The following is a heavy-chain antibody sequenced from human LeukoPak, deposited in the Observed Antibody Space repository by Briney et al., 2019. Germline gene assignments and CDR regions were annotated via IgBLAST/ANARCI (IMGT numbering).Heavy chain of an antibody. Sequence: SVKVSCKASGGTFSSYAISWVRQAPGQGLEWRGGIIPIFGTANYAQKFQGRVTITADESTNTAYMELSSLRSEDTAVYYCARPYSSSSYYYGMDIWGQGTTVTVSS. CDR3: ARPYSSSSYYYGMDI. D-gene: IGHD6-6*01. CDR2: IIPIFGTA. CDR1: GGTFSSYA. V-gene: IGHV1-69*13. J-gene: IGHJ6*02.